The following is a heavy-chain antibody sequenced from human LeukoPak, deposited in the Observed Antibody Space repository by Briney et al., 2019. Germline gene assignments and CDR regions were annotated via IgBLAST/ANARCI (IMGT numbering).Heavy chain of an antibody. CDR2: INAGNGNT. Sequence: ASVTVSCTASGYTFTSYTMHWVRQAPGQRLEWMGWINAGNGNTKYSQKFQGRVTITRDTSASTAYMELSSLRSEDTAVYYCARLPGVGAMGGDAFDIWGQGTVVTVSS. J-gene: IGHJ3*02. CDR3: ARLPGVGAMGGDAFDI. D-gene: IGHD1-26*01. V-gene: IGHV1-3*01. CDR1: GYTFTSYT.